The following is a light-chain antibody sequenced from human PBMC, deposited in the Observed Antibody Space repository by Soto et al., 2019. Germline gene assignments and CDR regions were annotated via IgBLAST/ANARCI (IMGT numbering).Light chain of an antibody. Sequence: QAVVTQSPSASASLGASVKVTCTLNSEHSTYAIAWHRQQPEKGPRYLMRIYSDGSHVRGDGIPDRFLGSSSGAERHLTISSLQSDDEAEYYCQTWGAGSVVFGGGTKLTVL. CDR2: IYSDGSH. V-gene: IGLV4-69*01. CDR3: QTWGAGSVV. J-gene: IGLJ2*01. CDR1: SEHSTYA.